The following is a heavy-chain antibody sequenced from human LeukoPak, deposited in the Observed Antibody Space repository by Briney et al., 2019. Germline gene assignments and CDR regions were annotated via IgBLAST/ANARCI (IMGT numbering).Heavy chain of an antibody. J-gene: IGHJ4*02. D-gene: IGHD5-12*01. CDR1: GFIFNSYS. CDR2: ISSSSSYI. V-gene: IGHV3-21*01. CDR3: ARGREWLPFDY. Sequence: PGGSLRLSCAASGFIFNSYSMNWVRQAPGKGLEWVSSISSSSSYIYYADSVKGRFTISRDNAKNSLYLQMNSLRAEDTAVYYCARGREWLPFDYWGQGTLVTVSS.